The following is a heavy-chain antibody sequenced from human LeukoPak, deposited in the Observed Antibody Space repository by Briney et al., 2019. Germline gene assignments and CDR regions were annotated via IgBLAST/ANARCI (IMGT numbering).Heavy chain of an antibody. CDR1: GFTFSSYA. J-gene: IGHJ4*02. D-gene: IGHD2-21*02. CDR2: IYRGGDT. CDR3: ASRMTL. Sequence: GGSLRLSCAASGFTFSSYAMSWVRQAPGKGLQWVSLIYRGGDTYYADSVKGRFTIYRHNSENTLYLQMSSLRTEDTAIYYCASRMTLGGPGTLVTVSS. V-gene: IGHV3-53*04.